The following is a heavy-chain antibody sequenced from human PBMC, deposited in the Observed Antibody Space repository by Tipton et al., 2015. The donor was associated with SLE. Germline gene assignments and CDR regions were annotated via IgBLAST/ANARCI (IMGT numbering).Heavy chain of an antibody. D-gene: IGHD6-13*01. CDR3: ASRAKYSSSWYGGDAFDI. Sequence: QLVQSGAEVKKPGASVKVSCKASGYTFTSYGISWVRQAPGQGLEWMGWISAYNGNTNYAQKLQGRVTMTTDTSTSTAYMELRSLRSDDTAVYYCASRAKYSSSWYGGDAFDIWGQGTMVTVSS. CDR2: ISAYNGNT. J-gene: IGHJ3*02. V-gene: IGHV1-18*01. CDR1: GYTFTSYG.